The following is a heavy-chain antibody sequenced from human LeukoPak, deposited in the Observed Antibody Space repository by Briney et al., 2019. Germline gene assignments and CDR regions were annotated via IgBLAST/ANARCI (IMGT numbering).Heavy chain of an antibody. J-gene: IGHJ5*02. Sequence: LGGSLRLSCAASGFTFSSYGMHWVRQAPGKGLELVAFIRYDGSNKYYADSVKGRFTISRDNSKNMLYLQMNSLRAEDTAVYYCARERGYYGSGSSEIGGSNWFDPWGQGTLVTVSS. D-gene: IGHD3-10*01. CDR1: GFTFSSYG. CDR2: IRYDGSNK. V-gene: IGHV3-30*02. CDR3: ARERGYYGSGSSEIGGSNWFDP.